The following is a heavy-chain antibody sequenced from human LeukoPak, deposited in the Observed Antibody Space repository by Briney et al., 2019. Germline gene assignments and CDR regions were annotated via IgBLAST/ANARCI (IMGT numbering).Heavy chain of an antibody. CDR2: ISGSGSVT. D-gene: IGHD4-17*01. CDR3: AKGDDYGDYYVSS. V-gene: IGHV3-23*01. Sequence: GGSLRLSYAASGFTFSSYAMSWVRQAPGKGLEWVSSISGSGSVTYYAVSVKGRFTISRDKSKNTLYLQMNSLRAEDAAVYYCAKGDDYGDYYVSSWGQGTLVTVSS. CDR1: GFTFSSYA. J-gene: IGHJ5*02.